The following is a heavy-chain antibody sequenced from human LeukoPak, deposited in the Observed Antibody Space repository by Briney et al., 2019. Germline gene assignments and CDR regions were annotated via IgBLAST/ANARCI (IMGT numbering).Heavy chain of an antibody. V-gene: IGHV1-3*01. J-gene: IGHJ4*02. CDR1: GYTFTSYA. D-gene: IGHD5-24*01. Sequence: ASVKVSCKASGYTFTSYAMHWVRQAPGQRLEWMGWINAGNGNTKYSQKFQGRVTITRDTSINTAYMELSRLRSDDTAVYYCARSWDGYTTFFDYWGQGTLVTVSS. CDR2: INAGNGNT. CDR3: ARSWDGYTTFFDY.